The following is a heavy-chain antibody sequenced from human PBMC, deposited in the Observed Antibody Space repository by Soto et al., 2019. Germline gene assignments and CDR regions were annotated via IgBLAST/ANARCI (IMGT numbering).Heavy chain of an antibody. CDR3: ARQVVVAATPYYYYYYGMDV. J-gene: IGHJ6*02. D-gene: IGHD2-15*01. CDR1: GYSFTSYW. CDR2: IDPSDSYT. V-gene: IGHV5-10-1*01. Sequence: GESLKISCKGSGYSFTSYWISWVRQMPGKGLEWMGRIDPSDSYTNYSPSFQGHVTISADKSISTAYLQWSSLKASDTAMYYCARQVVVAATPYYYYYYGMDVWGQGITVTVSS.